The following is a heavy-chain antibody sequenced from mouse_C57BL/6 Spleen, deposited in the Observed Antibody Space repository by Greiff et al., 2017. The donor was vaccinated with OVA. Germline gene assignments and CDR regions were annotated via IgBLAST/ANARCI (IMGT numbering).Heavy chain of an antibody. V-gene: IGHV3-6*01. Sequence: EVKVEESGPGLVKPSQSLSLTCSVTGYSITSGYYWNWIRQFPGNKLEWMGYISYDGSNNYNPSLKNRISITRDTSKNQFFLKLNSVTTEDTATYYCARGGYYGSSYGYAMDYWGQGTSVTVSS. J-gene: IGHJ4*01. CDR3: ARGGYYGSSYGYAMDY. CDR1: GYSITSGYY. D-gene: IGHD1-1*01. CDR2: ISYDGSN.